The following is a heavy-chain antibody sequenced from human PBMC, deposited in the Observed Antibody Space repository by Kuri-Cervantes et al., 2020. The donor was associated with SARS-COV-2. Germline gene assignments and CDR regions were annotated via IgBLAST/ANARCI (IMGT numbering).Heavy chain of an antibody. CDR2: LSSSGSTI. CDR3: AREGVDIVGAPHDAFDI. D-gene: IGHD1-26*01. J-gene: IGHJ3*02. CDR1: GFTFSDYY. Sequence: GESLKISCAASGFTFSDYYMSWIRQAPGKGLEWVSYLSSSGSTIYYADSVKGRFTISRDNAKNSLYLQMNSLRAEDTAVYYCAREGVDIVGAPHDAFDIWGQGTMVTVSS. V-gene: IGHV3-11*01.